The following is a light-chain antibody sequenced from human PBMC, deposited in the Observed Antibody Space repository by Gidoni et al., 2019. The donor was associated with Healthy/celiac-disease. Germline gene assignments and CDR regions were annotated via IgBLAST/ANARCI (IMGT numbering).Light chain of an antibody. V-gene: IGKV3-15*01. Sequence: EIVMTQSPATLSVSPGESATLSCSASQSVSSNLAWYQQKPGQAPRLLIYGASTRATGIPARFSGSGCGTEFTLTISSLQSEDFAVYYCQQYNNWPSYTFGQGTKLEIK. CDR2: GAS. J-gene: IGKJ2*01. CDR3: QQYNNWPSYT. CDR1: QSVSSN.